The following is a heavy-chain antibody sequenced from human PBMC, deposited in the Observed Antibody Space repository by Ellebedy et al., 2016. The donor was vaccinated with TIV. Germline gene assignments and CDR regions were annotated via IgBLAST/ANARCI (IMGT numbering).Heavy chain of an antibody. J-gene: IGHJ6*02. CDR1: GFTFSSYA. V-gene: IGHV3-30*04. Sequence: GESLKISXAASGFTFSSYALHWVRQAPGKGLEWVAVISYDGSDKKYADSVKGRFIISRDNSKSTLYVQLNSLRAEDTAVYYCARATDSHGNSCYYALDVWGQGTTVTVSS. CDR3: ARATDSHGNSCYYALDV. CDR2: ISYDGSDK. D-gene: IGHD2-15*01.